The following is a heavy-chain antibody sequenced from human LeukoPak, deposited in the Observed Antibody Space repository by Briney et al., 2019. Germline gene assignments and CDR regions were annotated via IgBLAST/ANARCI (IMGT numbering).Heavy chain of an antibody. J-gene: IGHJ5*02. D-gene: IGHD4-11*01. Sequence: SETLSLTCTVSGGSISSYFWNWIRQSPGKGLEWIGYIYYSGSTNYNPSLKSRVTISVDTSKNQFSLKVRSVTAADTAVYYCARALNSNYNWLDPWGQGTQVTVSS. CDR2: IYYSGST. CDR3: ARALNSNYNWLDP. V-gene: IGHV4-59*01. CDR1: GGSISSYF.